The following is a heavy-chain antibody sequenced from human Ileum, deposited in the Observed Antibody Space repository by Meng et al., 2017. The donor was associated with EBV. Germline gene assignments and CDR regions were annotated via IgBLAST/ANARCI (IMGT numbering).Heavy chain of an antibody. V-gene: IGHV1-2*06. CDR1: GYTFTGYY. D-gene: IGHD3-10*01. CDR2: INPNTGGT. CDR3: ARGKSGSYSLDY. J-gene: IGHJ4*02. Sequence: QVQLVQAGAGVDKPGASVQVSCKASGYTFTGYYMHWVRQAPGQGLEWMGRINPNTGGTNYAQNFQGRVTMTRDTSITTAYMELSRLRSADTAMYYCARGKSGSYSLDYWGQGTLVTVSS.